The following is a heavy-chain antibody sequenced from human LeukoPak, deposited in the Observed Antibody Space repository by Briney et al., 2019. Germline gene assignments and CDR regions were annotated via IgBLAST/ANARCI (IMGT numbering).Heavy chain of an antibody. CDR2: TYSGGST. CDR3: ARAQDYCSGSTCYGYFQY. Sequence: GGSLRLSCAASGFTVSSNYMRWVRQAPGKGLEWVSATYSGGSTYYADSVKGRFTISSDNSKNTLYLQMNSLKAEDTAIYYCARAQDYCSGSTCYGYFQYWGQGTLVTVSS. D-gene: IGHD2-15*01. CDR1: GFTVSSNY. V-gene: IGHV3-53*01. J-gene: IGHJ1*01.